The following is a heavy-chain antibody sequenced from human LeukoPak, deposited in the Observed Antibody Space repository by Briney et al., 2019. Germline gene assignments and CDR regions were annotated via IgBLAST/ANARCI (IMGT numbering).Heavy chain of an antibody. V-gene: IGHV4-61*02. J-gene: IGHJ5*02. CDR2: IYTSGST. Sequence: PSETLSLTCTVSGGSISSGSYYWSWIRQPAGKGLEWIGRIYTSGSTNYNPSLKSRVTISVDTSKNQFSLKLSSVTAADTAVYYCARGEGAGYCSSTSCSHWFDPWGQGTLVTVSS. CDR3: ARGEGAGYCSSTSCSHWFDP. CDR1: GGSISSGSYY. D-gene: IGHD2-2*01.